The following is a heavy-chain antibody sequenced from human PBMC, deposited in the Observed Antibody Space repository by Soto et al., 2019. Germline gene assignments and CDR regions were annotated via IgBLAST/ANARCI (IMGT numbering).Heavy chain of an antibody. J-gene: IGHJ4*02. CDR3: ARGRVSTYLTAFDS. D-gene: IGHD1-20*01. CDR1: GGTFISYA. Sequence: QVQLVQSGAEVKKPGSSVKLSCKVSGGTFISYAISWVRQAPGRGFEWMGGIIPVFGTANYTQQFQGRVTITADASTSTAYMERSSLRPEDTDFYYCARGRVSTYLTAFDSWGQGTMVTVSS. CDR2: IIPVFGTA. V-gene: IGHV1-69*01.